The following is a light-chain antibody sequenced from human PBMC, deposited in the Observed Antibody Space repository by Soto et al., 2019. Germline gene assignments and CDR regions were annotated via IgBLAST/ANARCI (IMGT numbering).Light chain of an antibody. CDR2: EVS. CDR3: SSYTSSSTVV. V-gene: IGLV2-14*01. CDR1: SSDVGGYNY. Sequence: QSALTQPASVSGSPGQSITNSCTGTSSDVGGYNYVSWYQQHPGKAPKLMIYEVSNRPSGVSNRFSGSKSGNTASLTISGLQAEDEADYYCSSYTSSSTVVFGGGTKVTVL. J-gene: IGLJ2*01.